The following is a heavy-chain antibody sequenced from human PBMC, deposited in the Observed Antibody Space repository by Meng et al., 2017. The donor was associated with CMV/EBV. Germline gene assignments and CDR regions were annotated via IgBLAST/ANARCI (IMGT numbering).Heavy chain of an antibody. CDR2: INDSGST. V-gene: IGHV4-34*01. CDR1: GWSFSGYY. Sequence: SETLSLTCAVYGWSFSGYYWSWIRQPPGKGLEWIGEINDSGSTNYNPSLKSRVTISVDTSMNQFSLKLSSVTAADTAVYYCARGQGDFWGGYFVYYYYGMGVWGQGTTVTVSS. D-gene: IGHD3-3*01. J-gene: IGHJ6*02. CDR3: ARGQGDFWGGYFVYYYYGMGV.